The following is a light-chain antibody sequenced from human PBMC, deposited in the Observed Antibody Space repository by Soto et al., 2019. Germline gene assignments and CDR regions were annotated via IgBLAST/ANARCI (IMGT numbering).Light chain of an antibody. V-gene: IGKV3-15*01. Sequence: ERVMTQSPATLSASPGERVTLSCMASQSVASSVAWYQQKPGQAPRLILYGASTRATGFPARFSGSGSGTEFTLTISSLQSEGFAVYLCQQYHYWPITFGQGTRLEIK. CDR2: GAS. CDR3: QQYHYWPIT. J-gene: IGKJ5*01. CDR1: QSVASS.